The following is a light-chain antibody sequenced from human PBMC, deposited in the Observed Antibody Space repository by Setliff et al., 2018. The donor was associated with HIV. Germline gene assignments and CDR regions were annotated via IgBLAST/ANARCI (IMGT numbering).Light chain of an antibody. CDR2: GPS. Sequence: DIQMTQSPSSLSASIGDKVTITCRASQGINNYLTWYQQKPGKAPKSLINGPSTLQSGVPSRFSGSGSGTDFTLTITSLQPEDVATYYCQQRYNFPFTFGQGTRLEIK. J-gene: IGKJ5*01. CDR3: QQRYNFPFT. V-gene: IGKV1-16*01. CDR1: QGINNY.